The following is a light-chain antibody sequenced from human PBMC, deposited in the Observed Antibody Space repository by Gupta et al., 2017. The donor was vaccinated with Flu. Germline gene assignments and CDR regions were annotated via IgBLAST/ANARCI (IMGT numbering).Light chain of an antibody. CDR1: KSIVHSDGNTY. J-gene: IGKJ2*03. V-gene: IGKV2-24*01. Sequence: VDLGQPDSIACRASKSIVHSDGNTYVKWLQQRRGQPARLLFYKSSNRFAGVPDRCSGSGAGTDFTLKISRVEAEDVGVYYCMKATELPYSFGQGTKLEIK. CDR3: MKATELPYS. CDR2: KSS.